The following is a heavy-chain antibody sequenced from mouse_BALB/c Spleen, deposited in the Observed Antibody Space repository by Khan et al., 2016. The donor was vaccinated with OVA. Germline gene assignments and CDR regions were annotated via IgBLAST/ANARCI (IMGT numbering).Heavy chain of an antibody. CDR2: ISTIYGDA. V-gene: IGHV1S137*01. CDR1: GYTFTDYA. D-gene: IGHD1-1*02. CDR3: VRGGKFAY. Sequence: QVQLQQSGAELVRPGVSVKISCKASGYTFTDYAMHWVKQRHAKSLEWIGVISTIYGDADYNQKFQGKASMTVDRSSSTVYMELARLTSEVSAIYFWVRGGKFAYWGQGTLVTGSA. J-gene: IGHJ3*01.